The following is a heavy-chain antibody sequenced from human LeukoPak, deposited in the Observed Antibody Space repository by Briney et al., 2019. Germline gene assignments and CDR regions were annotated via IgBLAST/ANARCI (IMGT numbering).Heavy chain of an antibody. Sequence: ASVKVSCKASGYTFTSYGISWVRQAPGQGLEWMGWISAYNGNTNYAQKLQGRVTMTEDTSTDTAYMELSSLRSEDTAVYYCATDNGGTYYYGSGSYYGAFDIWGQGAMVTVSS. CDR3: ATDNGGTYYYGSGSYYGAFDI. D-gene: IGHD3-10*01. CDR1: GYTFTSYG. J-gene: IGHJ3*02. CDR2: ISAYNGNT. V-gene: IGHV1-18*01.